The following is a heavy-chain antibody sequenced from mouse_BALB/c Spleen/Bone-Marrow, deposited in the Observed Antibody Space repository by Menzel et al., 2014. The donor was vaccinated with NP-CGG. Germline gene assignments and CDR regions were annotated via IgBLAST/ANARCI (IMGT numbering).Heavy chain of an antibody. J-gene: IGHJ2*01. CDR3: ARGEDY. CDR2: IDPANGNT. Sequence: EVKLVESGAELVKPGASVKLSRTGSGFNIKDTFMHWVKQRPEQGLEWIGRIDPANGNTKYDPKFQGKATITADTSSNTAYLHLTSLTSEDTAVYYCARGEDYWGQGTTLAVSS. V-gene: IGHV14-3*02. CDR1: GFNIKDTF.